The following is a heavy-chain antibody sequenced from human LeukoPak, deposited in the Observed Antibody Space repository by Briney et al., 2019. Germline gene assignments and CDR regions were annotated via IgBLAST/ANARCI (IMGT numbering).Heavy chain of an antibody. V-gene: IGHV1-18*01. CDR3: ARGEPNYYYYGMDV. CDR1: GYTFTSYG. Sequence: ASVKVSCKASGYTFTSYGISWVRQAPGQGLEWTGWISAYNGNTNYAQKLQGRVTMTTDTSTSTAYMELRSLRSDDTAVYYCARGEPNYYYYGMDVWGQGTTVTVSS. D-gene: IGHD1-14*01. J-gene: IGHJ6*02. CDR2: ISAYNGNT.